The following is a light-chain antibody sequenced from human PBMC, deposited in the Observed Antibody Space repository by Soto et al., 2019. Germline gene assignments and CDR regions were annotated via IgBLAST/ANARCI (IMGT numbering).Light chain of an antibody. Sequence: EIVLTQSPGSLSLSPGQRATLSCRASQSVDTTFFAWYQKKPGQDPRLLIYGASKRATGIPDRFSGSGSGTDFTLIISRLEPEDFAVYYCQPYMSSVTFGQGTKVEIK. J-gene: IGKJ1*01. V-gene: IGKV3-20*01. CDR3: QPYMSSVT. CDR1: QSVDTTF. CDR2: GAS.